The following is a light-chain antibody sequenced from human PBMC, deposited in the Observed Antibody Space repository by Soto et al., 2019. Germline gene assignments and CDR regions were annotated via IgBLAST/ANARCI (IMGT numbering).Light chain of an antibody. Sequence: QSALTQAASVSGSPGQSVTISCTGSSSDIGGYNSVSWYQQHPGQAPKLLIYEVNNRPSGVSARFSGSKSGNTASLTISGLQAEDEADYYCSSYTSATTYVFGTGTKVTVL. V-gene: IGLV2-14*01. CDR1: SSDIGGYNS. J-gene: IGLJ1*01. CDR2: EVN. CDR3: SSYTSATTYV.